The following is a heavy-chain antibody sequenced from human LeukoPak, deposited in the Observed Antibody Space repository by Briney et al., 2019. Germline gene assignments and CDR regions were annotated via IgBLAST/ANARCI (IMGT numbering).Heavy chain of an antibody. CDR2: IYTSGST. CDR1: GGSMSSYY. CDR3: ATYEQQLAFDY. Sequence: SETLSLTCTVSGGSMSSYYWSWIRQPAGKGLEWIGRIYTSGSTNYNPSLRSRVTMSIDTSKKKFSLKPSSVTAADTAVYYCATYEQQLAFDYWGQGTLVTVSS. V-gene: IGHV4-4*07. D-gene: IGHD6-13*01. J-gene: IGHJ4*02.